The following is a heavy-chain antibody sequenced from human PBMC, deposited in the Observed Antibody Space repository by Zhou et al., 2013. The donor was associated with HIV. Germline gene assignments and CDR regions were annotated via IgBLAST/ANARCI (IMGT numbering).Heavy chain of an antibody. CDR1: GGSISSSSYY. CDR2: IYYSGST. V-gene: IGHV4-39*07. D-gene: IGHD3-9*01. Sequence: VQLQESGPGLVKPSETLSLTCTVSGGSISSSSYYWGWIRQPPGKGLEWIGSIYYSGSTYYNPSLKSRVTISVDTSKNQFSLKLSSVTAADTAVYYCARLRYFDWSQPFDYWGQGTLVTVSS. CDR3: ARLRYFDWSQPFDY. J-gene: IGHJ4*02.